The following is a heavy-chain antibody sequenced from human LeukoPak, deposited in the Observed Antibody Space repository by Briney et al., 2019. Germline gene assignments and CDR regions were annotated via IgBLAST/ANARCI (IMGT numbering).Heavy chain of an antibody. J-gene: IGHJ6*02. D-gene: IGHD3-3*01. Sequence: GASVKVSCKASGYTFTSYAMNWVRQAPGQGLEWMGWINTNTGNPTYAQGFTGRFVFSLDTSVGTAYLQISSLKAEDTAVYYCARDWRFLEWLVHYYYYGMDVWGQGTTVTVSS. CDR2: INTNTGNP. CDR3: ARDWRFLEWLVHYYYYGMDV. V-gene: IGHV7-4-1*02. CDR1: GYTFTSYA.